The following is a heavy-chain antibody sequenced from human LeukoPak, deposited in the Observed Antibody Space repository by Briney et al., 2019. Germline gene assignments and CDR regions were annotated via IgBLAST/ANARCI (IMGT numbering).Heavy chain of an antibody. CDR3: ARDLHWAFDY. J-gene: IGHJ4*02. D-gene: IGHD7-27*01. V-gene: IGHV3-48*02. CDR1: GFTFSSYS. Sequence: GGSLRLSCAASGFTFSSYSMNWVRQAPGKGLEWVSHITASGTAMFYADSVKGRFTISRDNAKNSLYLQMNSLRDEDTAVYYCARDLHWAFDYWGQGTLVSVSS. CDR2: ITASGTAM.